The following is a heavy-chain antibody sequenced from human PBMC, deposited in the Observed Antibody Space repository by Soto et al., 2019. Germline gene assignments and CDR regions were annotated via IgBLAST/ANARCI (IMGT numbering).Heavy chain of an antibody. V-gene: IGHV1-69*12. D-gene: IGHD5-18*01. CDR3: ASGIQLWLRRIHNGYSG. Sequence: QVQLVQSGAEVKKPESSVKVSCKAPGGTFSTYAISWVRQAPGQGLEWMGGIIPMFGTANYAQRFQDRVTMTADESTNTVYVELSSLSSEDTAGYFCASGIQLWLRRIHNGYSGWGQGTLVTVSS. CDR1: GGTFSTYA. CDR2: IIPMFGTA. J-gene: IGHJ4*02.